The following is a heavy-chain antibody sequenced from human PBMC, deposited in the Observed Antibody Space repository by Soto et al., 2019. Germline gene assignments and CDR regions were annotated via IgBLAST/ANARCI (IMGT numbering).Heavy chain of an antibody. CDR1: GFTFSSYN. D-gene: IGHD5-12*01. CDR2: ISSGSGYI. CDR3: ARDFRDGYSFDY. V-gene: IGHV3-21*01. Sequence: EVQLVESGGGLVKPGGSLRLSCAASGFTFSSYNMNWVRQAPGKGLEWVSSISSGSGYIYYADSVKGRFTLSRHNAKNSLSLQMNSLRAQDTAVYYCARDFRDGYSFDYWGQATLVTASS. J-gene: IGHJ4*02.